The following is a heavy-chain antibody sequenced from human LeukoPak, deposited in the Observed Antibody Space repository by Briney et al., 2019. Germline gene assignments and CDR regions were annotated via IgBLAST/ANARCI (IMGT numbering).Heavy chain of an antibody. Sequence: GGSLRLSCAASGITLSDHYMSWIRQAPGKGPEWVSYITTGGRTMYYADSVRGRFTISGDNAKNSLYLQMNSLRAEDTVVYYCARDPTNYYYYMDVWGKGTTVTVSS. CDR3: ARDPTNYYYYMDV. CDR1: GITLSDHY. CDR2: ITTGGRTM. J-gene: IGHJ6*03. V-gene: IGHV3-11*04.